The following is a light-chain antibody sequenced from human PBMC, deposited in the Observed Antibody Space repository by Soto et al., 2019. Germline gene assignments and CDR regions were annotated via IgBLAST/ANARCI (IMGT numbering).Light chain of an antibody. Sequence: QSVLTQPASVSGSPGQSITISCTGSSSDVGAYTSVSWYQQHPGKAPKLMIYEVSNWPSGVSRRFSGSKSGNTASLTISGLQAEDEAHYYCVTWDDSRKGVFGTGTKVTV. CDR2: EVS. CDR3: VTWDDSRKGV. V-gene: IGLV2-14*01. CDR1: SSDVGAYTS. J-gene: IGLJ1*01.